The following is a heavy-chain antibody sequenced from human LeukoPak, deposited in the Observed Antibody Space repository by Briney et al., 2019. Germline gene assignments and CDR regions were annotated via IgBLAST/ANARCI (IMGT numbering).Heavy chain of an antibody. V-gene: IGHV4-34*01. CDR3: ASGPYYYYYMDV. CDR2: INHSGST. Sequence: PGGSLRLSCAASGFTFSSYWMSWIRQPPGKGLEWIGEINHSGSTNYNPSLKSRVTISVDTSKNQFSLKLSSVTAADTAVYYCASGPYYYYYMDVWGKGTTVTVSS. CDR1: GFTFSSYW. J-gene: IGHJ6*03.